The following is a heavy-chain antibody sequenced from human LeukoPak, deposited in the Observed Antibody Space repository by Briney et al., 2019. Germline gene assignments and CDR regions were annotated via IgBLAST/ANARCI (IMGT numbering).Heavy chain of an antibody. CDR3: ARALYYEPSCLDS. Sequence: KPSETLSLTCAVYGGSFSGYYWTWIRQPPGKGLEWIGEVTPSGVAHYNPSLKSPVTISVDTSKNQFSLMVTSVTAADTALYFCARALYYEPSCLDSWGRGTLVTVSS. CDR2: VTPSGVA. D-gene: IGHD3-22*01. J-gene: IGHJ4*02. V-gene: IGHV4-34*01. CDR1: GGSFSGYY.